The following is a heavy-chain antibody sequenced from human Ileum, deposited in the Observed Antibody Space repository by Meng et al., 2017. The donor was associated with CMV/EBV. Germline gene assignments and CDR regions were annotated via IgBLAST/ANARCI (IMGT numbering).Heavy chain of an antibody. CDR3: ARDIDVRDYARHYGMDV. CDR2: IKQDGSEK. D-gene: IGHD3-10*02. CDR1: GFTFSSYW. V-gene: IGHV3-7*01. J-gene: IGHJ6*02. Sequence: GGSLRLSCAASGFTFSSYWMSWVRQAPGKGLEWVANIKQDGSEKYYEDSVKGRFTISRDNAKNSLYLQMNSLRAEDTAVYYCARDIDVRDYARHYGMDVWGQGTTVTVSS.